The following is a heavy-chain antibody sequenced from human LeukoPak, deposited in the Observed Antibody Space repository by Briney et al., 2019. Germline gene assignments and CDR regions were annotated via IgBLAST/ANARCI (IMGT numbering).Heavy chain of an antibody. CDR3: ARRPGESSGMDV. CDR2: IDPSDSYT. V-gene: IGHV5-10-1*01. CDR1: GYYFTSYW. J-gene: IGHJ6*02. D-gene: IGHD3-16*02. Sequence: GESLKISCKGSGYYFTSYWISWVRQMPGKGLQWMGRIDPSDSYTNYSPSFQGHVTISADKSINTAYLQWSSLKASDTAIYYCARRPGESSGMDVWGQGTTVTVSS.